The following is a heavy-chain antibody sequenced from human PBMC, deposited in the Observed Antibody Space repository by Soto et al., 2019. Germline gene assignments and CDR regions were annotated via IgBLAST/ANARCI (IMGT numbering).Heavy chain of an antibody. CDR1: GYTFTSCA. J-gene: IGHJ6*02. V-gene: IGHV1-3*01. CDR2: INAGNGNT. CDR3: AKGPRYYYGMDV. Sequence: GASVKVSCKASGYTFTSCAMHWMRQAPGQGLEWMGWINAGNGNTKYSQKFQGRVTITRDTSASTAYMELSSLRSEDTAVYYCAKGPRYYYGMDVWGQGTTVTVSS.